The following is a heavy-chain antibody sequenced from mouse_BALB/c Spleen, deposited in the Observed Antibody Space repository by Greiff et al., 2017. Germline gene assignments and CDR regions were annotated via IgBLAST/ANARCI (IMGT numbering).Heavy chain of an antibody. CDR2: IWAGGST. CDR3: ARAPMIRFYAMDY. CDR1: GFSLTSYG. D-gene: IGHD2-4*01. Sequence: VQVVESGPGLVAPSQSLSITCTVSGFSLTSYGVHWVRQPPGKGLEWLGVIWAGGSTNYNSALMSRLSISKDNSKSQVFLKMNSLQTDDTAMYYCARAPMIRFYAMDYWGQGTSVTVSS. J-gene: IGHJ4*01. V-gene: IGHV2-9*02.